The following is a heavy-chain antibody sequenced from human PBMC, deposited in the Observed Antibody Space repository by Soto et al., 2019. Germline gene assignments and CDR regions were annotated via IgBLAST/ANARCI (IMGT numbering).Heavy chain of an antibody. V-gene: IGHV1-69*01. CDR2: IIPIFGTA. CDR1: GGTFSSYA. D-gene: IGHD3-9*01. J-gene: IGHJ5*02. Sequence: QVQLVQSGAEVKKPGSSVKVSCKASGGTFSSYAISWVRQAPGQGLEWMGGIIPIFGTANYAQKFQGRGTITADESTSTAYMEQSSLRSDDTAVYYCAREGRYFDWLFENWFDPWGQGTLVTVSS. CDR3: AREGRYFDWLFENWFDP.